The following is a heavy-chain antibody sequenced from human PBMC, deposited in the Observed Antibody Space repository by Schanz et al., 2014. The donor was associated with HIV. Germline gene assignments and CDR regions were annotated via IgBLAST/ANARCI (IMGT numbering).Heavy chain of an antibody. CDR2: MNQDGSEK. J-gene: IGHJ5*02. Sequence: EVQLVDSGGGLVQPGGSLRLSCAASGFTFSRFWMSWVRQAPGMGLEWVANMNQDGSEKYYVDSVKGRFTISRDNSKNTLYLQMNRLRAEDTAVYYCAKIRRLLTRWDWFDPWGQGTLVTVSS. CDR1: GFTFSRFW. V-gene: IGHV3-7*03. D-gene: IGHD6-25*01. CDR3: AKIRRLLTRWDWFDP.